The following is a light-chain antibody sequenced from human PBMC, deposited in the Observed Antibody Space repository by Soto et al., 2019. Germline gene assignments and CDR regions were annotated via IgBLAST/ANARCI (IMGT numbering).Light chain of an antibody. CDR1: SSNIGAGYE. J-gene: IGLJ1*01. Sequence: QSVLTQPPSVSEAPGQRVTISCTGSSSNIGAGYEEHWYQQVPGTAPKLLIYENNNRPSGVPDRFSGSKSGTSASLAITGLQAEDEAEYYCQSYDSSRSGYVFGTGTKLTVL. CDR2: ENN. CDR3: QSYDSSRSGYV. V-gene: IGLV1-40*01.